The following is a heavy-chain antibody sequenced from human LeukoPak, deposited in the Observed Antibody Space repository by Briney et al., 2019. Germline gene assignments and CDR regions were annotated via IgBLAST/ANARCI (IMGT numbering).Heavy chain of an antibody. CDR2: ITSGGGTT. CDR1: GFTFNNYA. V-gene: IGHV3-23*01. J-gene: IGHJ4*02. D-gene: IGHD6-25*01. Sequence: GGSLRLSYAASGFTFNNYAMSWVRPAPGKALEWVSAITSGGGTTYYAGSVKGRFTISRDNSKNTLYLQMNSLRAEDTAVYYCARDPPRAAWVFDYWGQGTLVSVSS. CDR3: ARDPPRAAWVFDY.